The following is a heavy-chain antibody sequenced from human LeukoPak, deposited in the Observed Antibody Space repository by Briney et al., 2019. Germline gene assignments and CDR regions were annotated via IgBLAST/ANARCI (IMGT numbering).Heavy chain of an antibody. CDR2: INPNSGGT. CDR3: ARGGEGVVVVAANFFFFDY. D-gene: IGHD2-15*01. CDR1: GYTFTGYF. V-gene: IGHV1-2*02. Sequence: ASVKVSCKASGYTFTGYFMHWVRQAPGLGLEWMGWINPNSGGTNYAQKFQGRVTLTRDTSISTAYMELNSLRSDDAALYYCARGGEGVVVVAANFFFFDYWGQGTLVTVSS. J-gene: IGHJ4*02.